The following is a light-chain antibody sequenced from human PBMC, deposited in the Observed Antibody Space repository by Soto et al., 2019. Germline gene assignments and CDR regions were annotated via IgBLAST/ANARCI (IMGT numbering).Light chain of an antibody. CDR2: YDD. CDR3: AAWDDSLNGVV. J-gene: IGLJ2*01. Sequence: QSVLTQPPSVSKAPRQRVTISCSGSSSNIGNNVVNWYQQLPGKAPKLLIYYDDLLPSGVSDRFSGSKSGTSASLAISGLQSEDEADYYCAAWDDSLNGVVFGGGTKLTVL. V-gene: IGLV1-36*01. CDR1: SSNIGNNV.